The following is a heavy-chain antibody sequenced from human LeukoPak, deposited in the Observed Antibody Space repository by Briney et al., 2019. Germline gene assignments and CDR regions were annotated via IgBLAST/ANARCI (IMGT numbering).Heavy chain of an antibody. Sequence: PSETLSLTCTVSGGSISSYYWSWIRQPPGKGLEWIGYIYYSGSTNYNPSLESRVTISVDTSKNQFSLKLSSVTAADTAVYYCARSPEQAFDYWGQGTLVTVSS. CDR2: IYYSGST. V-gene: IGHV4-59*01. D-gene: IGHD1-14*01. CDR1: GGSISSYY. J-gene: IGHJ4*02. CDR3: ARSPEQAFDY.